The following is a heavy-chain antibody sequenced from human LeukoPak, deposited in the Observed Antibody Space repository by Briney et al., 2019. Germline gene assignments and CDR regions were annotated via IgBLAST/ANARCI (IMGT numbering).Heavy chain of an antibody. V-gene: IGHV1-69*05. J-gene: IGHJ4*02. CDR1: GGTFSSYA. Sequence: SVKVSCMASGGTFSSYAISWVRQAPGQGLEWMGGIIPIFGTANYAQKFQGRVTITTDESTSTAYMELSSLRSEDTAVYYCARGAMDDSSGYYSTRLDYWGQGTLVTVSS. CDR2: IIPIFGTA. CDR3: ARGAMDDSSGYYSTRLDY. D-gene: IGHD3-22*01.